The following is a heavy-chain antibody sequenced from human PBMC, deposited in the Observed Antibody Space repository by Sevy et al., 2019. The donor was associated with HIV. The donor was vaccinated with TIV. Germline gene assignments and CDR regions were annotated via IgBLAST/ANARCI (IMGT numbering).Heavy chain of an antibody. CDR3: TRDQWQQVVRPHCDY. CDR1: GFTFGDYA. V-gene: IGHV3-49*04. Sequence: GGSLRLSCTGSGFTFGDYAVSWVRQAPGKGLEWVGLIRSKIFGGTAEFAAYVKGRFTISRDDSKSIAYLEMNSLKGEDTAVYYCTRDQWQQVVRPHCDYWGQGTLVTVSS. D-gene: IGHD6-13*01. CDR2: IRSKIFGGTA. J-gene: IGHJ4*02.